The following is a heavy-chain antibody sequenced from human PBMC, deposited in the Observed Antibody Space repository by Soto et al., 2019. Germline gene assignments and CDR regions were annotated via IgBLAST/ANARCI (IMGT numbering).Heavy chain of an antibody. Sequence: QVQLVESGGGVVQPGRSLRLSCAASGFTFGSHSMHWVRQAPGKGLEWVAVILPDGKNKYYPDSVKGRFTISRDNSKSTLYLQMDSLRAEETAVYYCGKDWGYGSGTYVGQWGQGTLVTVSS. D-gene: IGHD3-10*01. J-gene: IGHJ1*01. CDR2: ILPDGKNK. CDR1: GFTFGSHS. V-gene: IGHV3-30*18. CDR3: GKDWGYGSGTYVGQ.